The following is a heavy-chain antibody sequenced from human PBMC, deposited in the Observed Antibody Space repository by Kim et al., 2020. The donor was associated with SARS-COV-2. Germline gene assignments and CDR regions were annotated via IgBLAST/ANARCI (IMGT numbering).Heavy chain of an antibody. Sequence: GGSLRLSCAASGFTFSSFAMSLVRQAPGKGLEWVSTISGSGDSTDYADSVKGRFTISRDNSKNTLYLQMNSLRAEDTAVYSCAKLTRGYSGFTSYFDYWG. V-gene: IGHV3-23*01. CDR3: AKLTRGYSGFTSYFDY. J-gene: IGHJ4*01. CDR1: GFTFSSFA. D-gene: IGHD5-12*01. CDR2: ISGSGDST.